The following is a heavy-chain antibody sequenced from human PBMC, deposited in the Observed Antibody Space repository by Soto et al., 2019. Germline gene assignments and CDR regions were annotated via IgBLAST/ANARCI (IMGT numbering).Heavy chain of an antibody. CDR1: GFTFETYW. Sequence: EVQLVESGGGLVQPGGSLRLSCAVSGFTFETYWMHWVRQAPGKGLAWVSHINSDGSTTDYADSVEGRFTISRNNAKNTRHLQMTSLTAEDTAIYYCARAMTSVGATTRGDYWGQGSLVTVSS. CDR3: ARAMTSVGATTRGDY. CDR2: INSDGSTT. V-gene: IGHV3-74*01. D-gene: IGHD1-26*01. J-gene: IGHJ4*02.